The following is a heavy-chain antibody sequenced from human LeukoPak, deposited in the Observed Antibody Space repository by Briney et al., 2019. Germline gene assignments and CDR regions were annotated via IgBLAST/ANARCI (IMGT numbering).Heavy chain of an antibody. D-gene: IGHD1-7*01. CDR3: VRGDGITGTTVMDV. CDR1: GGSISSGGYY. J-gene: IGHJ6*02. Sequence: PSETLSLTCTVSGGSISSGGYYWSWIRQHPGKGLEWIGYIYYSGSTYYNPSLKSRVTISVDRSKNQFSLKLSSVTAADTAVYYCVRGDGITGTTVMDVWGQGTTVTVSS. CDR2: IYYSGST. V-gene: IGHV4-31*03.